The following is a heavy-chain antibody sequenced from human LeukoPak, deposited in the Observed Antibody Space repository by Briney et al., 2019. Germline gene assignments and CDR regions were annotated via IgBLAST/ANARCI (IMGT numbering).Heavy chain of an antibody. CDR1: GGTFRSHG. D-gene: IGHD2-2*01. J-gene: IGHJ4*02. CDR2: IIPLFGRT. CDR3: ARGHPNIIELPPTDF. V-gene: IGHV1-69*13. Sequence: SVKVSCKASGGTFRSHGISWVRQAPGQGLEWMGGIIPLFGRTDYTQKFQGRLTITADESTSTAYMELNSLTSEDTAVYYCARGHPNIIELPPTDFWGQGTLVTVSS.